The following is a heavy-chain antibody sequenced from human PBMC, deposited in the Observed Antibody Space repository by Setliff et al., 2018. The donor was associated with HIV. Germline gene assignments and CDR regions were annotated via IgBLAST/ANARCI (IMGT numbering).Heavy chain of an antibody. CDR3: THRRGRWLHFEH. V-gene: IGHV2-5*02. Sequence: GSGPTLVNPTQTVTLTCSFSGFSLSDNGMGVGWIRQPPGKALEWLAFSYWDDDKLYSPSLKSRLNITKDTSKNQVVLTMTNMDPADTGTYFGTHRRGRWLHFEHWGQCTLVTVSS. J-gene: IGHJ1*01. CDR2: SYWDDDK. D-gene: IGHD6-19*01. CDR1: GFSLSDNGMG.